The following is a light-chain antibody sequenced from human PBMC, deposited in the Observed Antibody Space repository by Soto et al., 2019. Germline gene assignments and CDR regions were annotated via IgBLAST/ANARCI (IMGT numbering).Light chain of an antibody. V-gene: IGLV2-14*01. Sequence: QSALTQPASVSGSPVQSITISCTGTSSDVGGYNYVSWYQHHPGKVPKLIIYEVTNRPSGVSIRGSGSKSGNTASLTISGLQAEYEADYYCVSYRRSSALYVFGSGTKVTVL. CDR1: SSDVGGYNY. J-gene: IGLJ1*01. CDR2: EVT. CDR3: VSYRRSSALYV.